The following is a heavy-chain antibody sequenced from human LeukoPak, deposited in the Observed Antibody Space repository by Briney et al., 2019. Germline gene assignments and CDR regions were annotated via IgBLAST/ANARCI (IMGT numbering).Heavy chain of an antibody. V-gene: IGHV3-7*01. J-gene: IGHJ5*02. CDR2: IKQDGSER. CDR1: GFTFSSYW. D-gene: IGHD1-7*01. CDR3: VRTETDGTVRFDP. Sequence: GGSLRLSCAASGFTFSSYWMTWVRQAPGKGLEWVASIKQDGSERHYVDSVEGRFTISRDNARNSVDLQMNSLRAEDTAVYYCVRTETDGTVRFDPWGQGTLVTVSS.